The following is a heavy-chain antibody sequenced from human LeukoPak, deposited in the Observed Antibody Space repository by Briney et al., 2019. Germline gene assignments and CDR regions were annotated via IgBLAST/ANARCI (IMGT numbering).Heavy chain of an antibody. D-gene: IGHD3-10*01. CDR3: ARSGSRATMVRGVIPNFDY. CDR2: INTNRGGT. J-gene: IGHJ4*02. V-gene: IGHV1-2*06. CDR1: GYTFTGYY. Sequence: ASVKVSCKASGYTFTGYYMHWVRQAPGQGLEWMGRINTNRGGTNYAQKFQGRVTMTRDTSISTAYMELSRLRSDDTAVYYCARSGSRATMVRGVIPNFDYWGQGTLVTVSS.